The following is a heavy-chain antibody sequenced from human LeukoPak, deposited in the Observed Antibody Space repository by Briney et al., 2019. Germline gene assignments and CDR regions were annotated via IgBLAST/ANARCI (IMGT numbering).Heavy chain of an antibody. Sequence: GESLKISCKGSGYSFTSYWIGWVRQMPGKGLEWMGIIYPGDSDTRYSPSFQGQVTISADKSISTAYLQWSSLKASDTAMYYCAKGYYDFWSGYLYYGMDVWGQGTTVTVSS. V-gene: IGHV5-51*01. CDR2: IYPGDSDT. D-gene: IGHD3-3*01. CDR1: GYSFTSYW. J-gene: IGHJ6*02. CDR3: AKGYYDFWSGYLYYGMDV.